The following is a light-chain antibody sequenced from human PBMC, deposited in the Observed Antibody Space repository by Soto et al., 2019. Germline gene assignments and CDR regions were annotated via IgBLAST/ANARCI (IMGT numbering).Light chain of an antibody. CDR2: LAS. J-gene: IGKJ4*01. CDR3: QQYYSTPPLT. Sequence: DIVMTQSPDSLAVSLGERATINCKSSQSVLYSSNNKNYLAWYQQKPGQPPKLLIYLASTRESGVPDRFSGSGSGTDFALTISSLQAEDVAVYYCQQYYSTPPLTFGGGTKGEIK. CDR1: QSVLYSSNNKNY. V-gene: IGKV4-1*01.